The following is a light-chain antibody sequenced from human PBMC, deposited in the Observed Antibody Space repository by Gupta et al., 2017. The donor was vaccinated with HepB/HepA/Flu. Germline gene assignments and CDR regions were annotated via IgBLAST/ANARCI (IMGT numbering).Light chain of an antibody. CDR1: QSVSSSY. Sequence: EIVLTQSPGTLSLSPGERATLSCRASQSVSSSYLAWYQQKPGQAPRLLIYGASSRATGIPDRFSGSGSGTDLTLTIRRREPEDFAVYYCQQYGSSPLSTFGQGTKLEIK. J-gene: IGKJ2*01. CDR3: QQYGSSPLST. CDR2: GAS. V-gene: IGKV3-20*01.